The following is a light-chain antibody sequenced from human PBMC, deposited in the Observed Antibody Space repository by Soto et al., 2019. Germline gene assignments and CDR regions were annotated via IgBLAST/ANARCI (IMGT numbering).Light chain of an antibody. CDR3: SSYTTSSTLV. J-gene: IGLJ2*01. Sequence: QSALTQPAAVSGSPGQSITISCTGTNSDVGTYNYVSWYQQHPGKAPKFVVYEVSDRPSGVSDRFSGSKSGNTASLTISGLQAEDEADSYCSSYTTSSTLVFGGGTKVTVL. CDR2: EVS. V-gene: IGLV2-14*01. CDR1: NSDVGTYNY.